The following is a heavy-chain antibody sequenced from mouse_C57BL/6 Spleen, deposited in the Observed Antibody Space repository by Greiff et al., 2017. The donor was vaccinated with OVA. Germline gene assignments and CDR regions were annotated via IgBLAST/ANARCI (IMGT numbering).Heavy chain of an antibody. Sequence: EVMLVESGGGLVKPGGSLKLSCAASGFTFSSYTMSWVRQTPEKRLEWVATISGGGGNTYYPDSVKGRFTISRDNAKNTLYLQMSSLRSEDTALYYCARHKTTVVATPFDYWGQGTTLTVSS. J-gene: IGHJ2*01. D-gene: IGHD1-1*01. CDR2: ISGGGGNT. V-gene: IGHV5-9*01. CDR3: ARHKTTVVATPFDY. CDR1: GFTFSSYT.